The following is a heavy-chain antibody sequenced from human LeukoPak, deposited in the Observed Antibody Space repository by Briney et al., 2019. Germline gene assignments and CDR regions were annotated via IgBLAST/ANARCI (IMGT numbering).Heavy chain of an antibody. J-gene: IGHJ4*02. D-gene: IGHD4-17*01. CDR1: GFTVSSNS. V-gene: IGHV3-53*01. Sequence: GGSLRLSCTVSGFTVSSNSMSWVRQAPGKGLEWVSFIYSGGNTHYSDSVKGRFTISRDNSKNTLYLQMNSLRVEDAAVYYCARRAGEYSHPYDYWGQGTLVTVSS. CDR2: IYSGGNT. CDR3: ARRAGEYSHPYDY.